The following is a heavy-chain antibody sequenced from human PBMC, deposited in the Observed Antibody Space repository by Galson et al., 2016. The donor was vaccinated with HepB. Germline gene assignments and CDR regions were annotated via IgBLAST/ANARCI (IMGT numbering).Heavy chain of an antibody. CDR2: IYHSGGT. D-gene: IGHD5-12*01. CDR1: GGSISSGRYY. J-gene: IGHJ3*02. Sequence: TLSLTCTVSGGSISSGRYYWTWIRQHPGNGLEWIGNIYHSGGTYHNPSLQSRLTISVDTSKNQFSLKLSSLTAADTAVYYCARAVRGYSGYDAFDIWGQGTMVTVSS. CDR3: ARAVRGYSGYDAFDI. V-gene: IGHV4-31*03.